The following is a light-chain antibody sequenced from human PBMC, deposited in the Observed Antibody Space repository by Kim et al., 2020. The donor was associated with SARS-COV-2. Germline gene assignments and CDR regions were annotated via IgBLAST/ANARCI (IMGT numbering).Light chain of an antibody. CDR1: SSNIGAGYE. Sequence: QSVLTQPPSVSGAPGQRVTISCTGSSSNIGAGYEVHWYQQFPGTAPKLIIYANTNRPTGVPDRFSGSKSGSSTSLGITGLQAEDEADYYCQSYDSSLSGWVFGGGTQLTVL. V-gene: IGLV1-40*01. CDR2: ANT. J-gene: IGLJ3*02. CDR3: QSYDSSLSGWV.